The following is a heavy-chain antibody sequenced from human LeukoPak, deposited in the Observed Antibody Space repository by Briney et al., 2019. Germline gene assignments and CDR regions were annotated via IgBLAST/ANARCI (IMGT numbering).Heavy chain of an antibody. J-gene: IGHJ4*02. V-gene: IGHV3-48*03. D-gene: IGHD2-21*01. CDR2: ISSAGNTQ. CDR1: GFSLSTYE. Sequence: VGSLRRTCAASGFSLSTYEINWIRQAPGKGLEWVSHISSAGNTQYYADSVRGRFTMSRDNAKNSLSLQMNSLRAEDTAVYYCARDIVNGPFMISLDSWGQGDFVDVSS. CDR3: ARDIVNGPFMISLDS.